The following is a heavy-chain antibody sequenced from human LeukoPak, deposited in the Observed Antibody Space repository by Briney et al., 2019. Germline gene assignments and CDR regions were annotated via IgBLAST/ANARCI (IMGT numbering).Heavy chain of an antibody. CDR1: GGSITSGSYS. V-gene: IGHV4-61*02. CDR2: IYTSGST. D-gene: IGHD3-22*01. Sequence: SETLSLTCTVSGGSITSGSYSWSWIRQPAGKGLEWIGRIYTSGSTTYNPSLKSRVTMSVDTSKNQFSLKLSSVTAADTAVYYCARDWKYYYDSSGPFDFWGQGTLVTVSS. J-gene: IGHJ4*02. CDR3: ARDWKYYYDSSGPFDF.